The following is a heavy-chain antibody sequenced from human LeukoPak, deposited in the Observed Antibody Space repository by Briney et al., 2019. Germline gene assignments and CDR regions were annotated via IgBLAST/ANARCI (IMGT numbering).Heavy chain of an antibody. Sequence: PSETLSLTCTVSGGSISSPTYYWAWIRQPPGQELEWINTIHHSGSTYDNPSLKSRFTMSVDTSKNQFFLNLSSVTAADTAVYYCARLGGYHDPPDYWGQGTLVTVSS. J-gene: IGHJ4*02. V-gene: IGHV4-39*01. D-gene: IGHD3-16*02. CDR2: IHHSGST. CDR3: ARLGGYHDPPDY. CDR1: GGSISSPTYY.